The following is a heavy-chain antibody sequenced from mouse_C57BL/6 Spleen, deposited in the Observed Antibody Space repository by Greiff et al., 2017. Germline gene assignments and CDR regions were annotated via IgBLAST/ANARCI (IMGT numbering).Heavy chain of an antibody. V-gene: IGHV1-64*01. D-gene: IGHD1-1*01. Sequence: LQLQQPGAELVKPGASVKLPCKASGYTFTSYWMHWVKQRPGQGLEWIGMIHPNSGRTNYNEKFKSKATLTVDKSSSTAYMQLSSLTSEDSAVYYCVYYGSSYDYWGQGTTLTVSS. CDR1: GYTFTSYW. CDR3: VYYGSSYDY. J-gene: IGHJ2*01. CDR2: IHPNSGRT.